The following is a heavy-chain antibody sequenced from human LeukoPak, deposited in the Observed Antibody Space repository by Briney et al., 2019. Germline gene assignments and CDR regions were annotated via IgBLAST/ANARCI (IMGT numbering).Heavy chain of an antibody. D-gene: IGHD3-10*01. V-gene: IGHV3-23*01. CDR1: TFTFSRYA. CDR3: VKVMYLYGSGSYYGLDP. J-gene: IGHJ5*02. CDR2: ISPTGAST. Sequence: GGSLRLSCAASTFTFSRYAMAWVRQAPGKGLEWVSAISPTGASTYYTDSVKGRFTISRDNSQNTLSLEMNSLRAEDTAVYYCVKVMYLYGSGSYYGLDPWGQGTLVTVSS.